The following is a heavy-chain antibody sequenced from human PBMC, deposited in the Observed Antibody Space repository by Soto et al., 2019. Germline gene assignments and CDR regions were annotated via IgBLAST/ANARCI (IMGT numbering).Heavy chain of an antibody. V-gene: IGHV3-30-3*01. D-gene: IGHD5-12*01. J-gene: IGHJ4*02. CDR1: GFTFSSYA. CDR2: ISYDGSNK. Sequence: PGGSLRLSCAASGFTFSSYAMHWVRQAPGKGLEWVAVISYDGSNKNYADSVKGRFTISRDNSKNTLYLQMNSLRAEDTAVYYCRVVATITGLLGYWGQGTLVTVSS. CDR3: RVVATITGLLGY.